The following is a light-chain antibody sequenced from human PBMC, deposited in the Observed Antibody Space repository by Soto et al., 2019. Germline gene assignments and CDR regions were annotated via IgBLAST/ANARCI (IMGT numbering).Light chain of an antibody. CDR3: QQRSNWLWT. J-gene: IGKJ1*01. Sequence: EIVLAPSPATLSLSPVERATLSCRASQSVSRYLAWYQQKPGQAPRLLIYDASNRATGIPARFSGSGSGTDFTLTISSLEPEDFAVYYCQQRSNWLWTFGQGTKVDIK. CDR1: QSVSRY. V-gene: IGKV3-11*01. CDR2: DAS.